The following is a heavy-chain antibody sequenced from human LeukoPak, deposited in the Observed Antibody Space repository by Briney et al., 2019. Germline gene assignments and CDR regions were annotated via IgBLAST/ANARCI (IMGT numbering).Heavy chain of an antibody. CDR1: GFTFSSYG. CDR2: ISYDGSNK. Sequence: GGSLRLSCAASGFTFSSYGMHWVRQAPGKGLEWVAVISYDGSNKYYADSVKGRFTISRDNSKNTLYLQMNSLRAEDTAVYYCAKTYYYDSSGPFYYYYYGMDVWGQGTTVTVSS. D-gene: IGHD3-22*01. J-gene: IGHJ6*02. CDR3: AKTYYYDSSGPFYYYYYGMDV. V-gene: IGHV3-30*18.